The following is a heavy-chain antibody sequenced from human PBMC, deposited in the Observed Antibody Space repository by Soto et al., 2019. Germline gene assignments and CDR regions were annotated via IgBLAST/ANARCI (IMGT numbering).Heavy chain of an antibody. CDR1: GGSISSGGYY. CDR3: ARGHYYGSGSYLLNWFDP. V-gene: IGHV4-31*03. Sequence: QVQLQESGPGLVKPSQTLSLTCTVSGGSISSGGYYWSWIRQHPGKGLDWIGYIYYSGSTYYNPSLKSRVTISVDTSKNQFSLKLSSVTAADTAVYYCARGHYYGSGSYLLNWFDPWGQGTLVTVSS. J-gene: IGHJ5*02. D-gene: IGHD3-10*01. CDR2: IYYSGST.